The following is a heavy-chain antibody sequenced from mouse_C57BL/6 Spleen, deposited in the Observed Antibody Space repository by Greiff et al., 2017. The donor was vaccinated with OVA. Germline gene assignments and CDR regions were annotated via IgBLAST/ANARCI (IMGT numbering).Heavy chain of an antibody. V-gene: IGHV1-69*01. Sequence: VQLQQSGAELVMPGASVKLSCKASGYTFTSYWMHWVKQRPGQGLEWIGEIDPSDSYTNYNQKFKGKSTLTVDKSSSTAYMQLSSLTSEDSAVYYCARSVRRWLLGDYWGQGTTLTVSS. J-gene: IGHJ2*01. CDR2: IDPSDSYT. CDR3: ARSVRRWLLGDY. D-gene: IGHD2-3*01. CDR1: GYTFTSYW.